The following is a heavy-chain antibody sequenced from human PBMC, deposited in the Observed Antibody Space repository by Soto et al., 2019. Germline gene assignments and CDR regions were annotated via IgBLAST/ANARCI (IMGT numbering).Heavy chain of an antibody. V-gene: IGHV1-8*01. D-gene: IGHD1-1*01. J-gene: IGHJ5*02. CDR1: ESTCMNYD. Sequence: ASVKVSYNASESTCMNYDSSWVRQATGQGLEWMGWMNPNSGNTGYALKFQGRVSMTRNTSIYTVYLELSSLASDDTAVYYCVRMASSGTLNWFDPWGQGTLVPVS. CDR3: VRMASSGTLNWFDP. CDR2: MNPNSGNT.